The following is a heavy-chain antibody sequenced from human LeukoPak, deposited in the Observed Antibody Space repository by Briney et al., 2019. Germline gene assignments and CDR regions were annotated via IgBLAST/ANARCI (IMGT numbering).Heavy chain of an antibody. CDR1: GFTFSSYS. CDR3: ARDRVLRYFDWYPPDY. V-gene: IGHV3-48*04. CDR2: ISSSSSTI. J-gene: IGHJ4*02. D-gene: IGHD3-9*01. Sequence: GSLRLSCAASGFTFSSYSMNWVRQAPGKGLEWVSYISSSSSTIYYADSVKGRFTISRDNAKNSLYLQMNSLRAEDTAVYYYARDRVLRYFDWYPPDYWGQGTLVTVSS.